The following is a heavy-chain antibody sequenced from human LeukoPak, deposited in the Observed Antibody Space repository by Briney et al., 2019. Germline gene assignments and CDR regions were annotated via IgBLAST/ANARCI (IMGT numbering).Heavy chain of an antibody. V-gene: IGHV3-33*01. CDR1: GFTFSSYG. CDR2: IWYDGSNK. CDR3: ARDPEDIVVVVAAASYYYYGMDV. J-gene: IGHJ6*02. Sequence: GRSLRLSCAASGFTFSSYGMHWVRQAPGKGLEWVAVIWYDGSNKYYADSVKGRFTISRDNSKNTLYLQMNSLRAEDTAVYYCARDPEDIVVVVAAASYYYYGMDVWGQGTTVTASS. D-gene: IGHD2-15*01.